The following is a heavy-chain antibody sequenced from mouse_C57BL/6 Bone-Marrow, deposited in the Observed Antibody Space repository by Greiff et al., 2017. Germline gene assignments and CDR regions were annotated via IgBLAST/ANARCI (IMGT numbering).Heavy chain of an antibody. CDR2: INPNNGGT. J-gene: IGHJ1*03. CDR3: ARETVVADWYFDV. V-gene: IGHV1-22*01. Sequence: VQLKQSGPELVKPGASVKMSCKASGYTFTDYNMHWVKQSHGKSLEWIGYINPNNGGTSYNQKFKGKATLTVNKSSSTAYMELRSLTSEDSAVYYCARETVVADWYFDVWGTGTTVTVSS. D-gene: IGHD1-1*01. CDR1: GYTFTDYN.